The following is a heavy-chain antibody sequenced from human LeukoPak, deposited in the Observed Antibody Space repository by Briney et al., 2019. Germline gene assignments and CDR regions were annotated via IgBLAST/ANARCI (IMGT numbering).Heavy chain of an antibody. J-gene: IGHJ4*02. D-gene: IGHD5-18*01. CDR2: IYYSGST. CDR3: ARALGDTAMVINRRYFDY. Sequence: SETLSLTCTVSGGSLSSSSYYWGWIRQPPGKGLEWIGSIYYSGSTYYNPSLKSRVTISVDTSKNQFSLKLSSVTAADTAVYYCARALGDTAMVINRRYFDYWGQGTLVTVSS. V-gene: IGHV4-39*07. CDR1: GGSLSSSSYY.